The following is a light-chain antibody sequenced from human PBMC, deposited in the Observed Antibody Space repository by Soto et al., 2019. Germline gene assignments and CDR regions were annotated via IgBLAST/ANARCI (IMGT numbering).Light chain of an antibody. J-gene: IGKJ1*01. CDR1: QSVSSTY. Sequence: EIVLTQSPCTLSLSPGERATLSCRASQSVSSTYLAWYQQKPGQAPRLLILGASSRATGIPDRFNGSGSGTDFTLTISRLEPEDFAVYYCQHYGTSPKTFGHGTKVDIK. CDR3: QHYGTSPKT. CDR2: GAS. V-gene: IGKV3-20*01.